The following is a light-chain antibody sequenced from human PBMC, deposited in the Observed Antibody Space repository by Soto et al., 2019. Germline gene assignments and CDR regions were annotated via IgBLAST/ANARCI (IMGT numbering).Light chain of an antibody. CDR1: SSDVGRYNL. Sequence: QSALTQPASVSGSPGQAITIACTGSSSDVGRYNLVSWYQQQPGKAPKLLIYEGSKRPSWVSNRFSGSKSGNTASLTISGLQAEDEADYYYCSYAGSNAIHVVFGGGTQLTVL. V-gene: IGLV2-23*03. CDR2: EGS. CDR3: CSYAGSNAIHVV. J-gene: IGLJ2*01.